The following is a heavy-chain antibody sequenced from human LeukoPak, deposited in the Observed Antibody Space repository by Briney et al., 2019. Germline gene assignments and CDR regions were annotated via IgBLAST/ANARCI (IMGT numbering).Heavy chain of an antibody. CDR2: INGRGIT. D-gene: IGHD4-17*01. CDR1: GFTFSSYT. J-gene: IGHJ4*02. CDR3: AKERQTGDYFTSDY. V-gene: IGHV3-23*01. Sequence: PGRSLGLSCAASGFTFSSYTMSWVRQAPGEGLEWLSAINGRGITYYAGSVKGRFTISRDNSENTLYLQMNSLTVDDTAVYFCAKERQTGDYFTSDYWGQGTLVTVSS.